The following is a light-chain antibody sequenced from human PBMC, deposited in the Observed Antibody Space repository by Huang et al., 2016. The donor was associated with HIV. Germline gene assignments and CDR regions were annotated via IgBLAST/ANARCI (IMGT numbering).Light chain of an antibody. V-gene: IGKV1-9*01. CDR1: QGIRSS. Sequence: IQLTQSPSSLSASVGDSVTVTCRASQGIRSSVAWYQQKSGQAPKLLIFHASTLQSGVPSRFSGGGSGTDFTLTISSLQPEDFATYYCQQLDSYPLTFGGGTKVEIK. J-gene: IGKJ4*01. CDR2: HAS. CDR3: QQLDSYPLT.